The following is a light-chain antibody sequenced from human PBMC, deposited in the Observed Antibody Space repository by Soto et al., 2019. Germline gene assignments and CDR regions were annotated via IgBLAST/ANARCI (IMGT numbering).Light chain of an antibody. CDR1: QSVTSS. CDR3: QQTFNSPIT. V-gene: IGKV3-11*01. CDR2: DVS. Sequence: EIVLTQSPATLSLSPGDRATLSCRASQSVTSSLAWFQQKPGQAPRLLIYDVSRRATAIPARFSGSGSGTDFTLTISSVRPEDLGSFYCQQTFNSPITFGQGTRLEIK. J-gene: IGKJ5*01.